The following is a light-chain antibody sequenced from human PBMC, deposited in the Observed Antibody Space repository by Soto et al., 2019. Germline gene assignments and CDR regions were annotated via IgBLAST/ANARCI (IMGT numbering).Light chain of an antibody. J-gene: IGLJ2*01. Sequence: QSVLTQPPSASGTPGQRVTISCSGSSSNIGSNTVNWYQQLPGTAPKLLIYSNNQRPSGVPDRFSGSKSGTSASLAISGLQSADEDDYYCAAWDDSLNGPVVFGGGTKLTVL. V-gene: IGLV1-44*01. CDR1: SSNIGSNT. CDR2: SNN. CDR3: AAWDDSLNGPVV.